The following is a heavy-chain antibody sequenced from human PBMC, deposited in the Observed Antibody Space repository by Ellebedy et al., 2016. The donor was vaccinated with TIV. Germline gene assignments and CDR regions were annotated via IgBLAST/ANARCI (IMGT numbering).Heavy chain of an antibody. V-gene: IGHV1-2*02. Sequence: AASVKVSCKTSGYTFTDYYIHWVRQAPGQGLEWMAWINPNSGCTNYAQQFQGRVTVTRDTSTSTAFLELSRLRSDDTAVYYCTRDLTNIVSGDYWGQGTLVTVSS. CDR3: TRDLTNIVSGDY. D-gene: IGHD5/OR15-5a*01. CDR1: GYTFTDYY. J-gene: IGHJ4*02. CDR2: INPNSGCT.